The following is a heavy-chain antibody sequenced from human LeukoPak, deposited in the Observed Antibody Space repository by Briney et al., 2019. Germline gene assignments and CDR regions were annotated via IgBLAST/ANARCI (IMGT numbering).Heavy chain of an antibody. CDR3: ARDRRRASMGYYYYGMDV. Sequence: PSGTLSLTCAVSGGSISSSNWWSWVRQPPGRGLEWIGEIYHSGSTNYNPSLKSRVTISVDKSKNQFSLKLSSVTAADTAVYYCARDRRRASMGYYYYGMDVWGQGTTVTVSS. CDR2: IYHSGST. V-gene: IGHV4-4*02. D-gene: IGHD2/OR15-2a*01. J-gene: IGHJ6*02. CDR1: GGSISSSNW.